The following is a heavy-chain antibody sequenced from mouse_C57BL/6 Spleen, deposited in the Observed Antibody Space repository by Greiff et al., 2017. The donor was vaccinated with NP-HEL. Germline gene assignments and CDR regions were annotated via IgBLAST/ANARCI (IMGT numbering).Heavy chain of an antibody. D-gene: IGHD2-2*01. CDR2: INPSTGGT. CDR1: GYSFTGYY. Sequence: EVQLQQSGPELVKPGASVKISCKASGYSFTGYYMNWVKQSPEKSLEWIGEINPSTGGTTYNQKFKAKATLTVDKSSSTAYMQLKSLTSEDSAVYYCARSPLYGYDDYYFDDWGQGTTLTVSS. J-gene: IGHJ2*01. CDR3: ARSPLYGYDDYYFDD. V-gene: IGHV1-42*01.